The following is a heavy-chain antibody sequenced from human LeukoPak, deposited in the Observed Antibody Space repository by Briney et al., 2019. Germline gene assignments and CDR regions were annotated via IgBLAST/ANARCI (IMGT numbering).Heavy chain of an antibody. V-gene: IGHV1-2*02. CDR1: GYTFTSYY. Sequence: GASVKVSCKASGYTFTSYYMHWVRQAPGRGLEWMGWINPNSGGTNYAQKFQGRVTMTRDTSISTAYMELSRLRSDDTAVYYCARGGPSYSSSSGYFQHWGQGTLVTVSS. J-gene: IGHJ1*01. D-gene: IGHD6-6*01. CDR2: INPNSGGT. CDR3: ARGGPSYSSSSGYFQH.